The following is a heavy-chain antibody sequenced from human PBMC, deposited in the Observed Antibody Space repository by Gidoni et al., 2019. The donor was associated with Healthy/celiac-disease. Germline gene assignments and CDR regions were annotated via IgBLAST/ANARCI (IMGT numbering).Heavy chain of an antibody. D-gene: IGHD4-17*01. CDR1: GGSFSGYY. Sequence: QVQLQQWGAGLLKPSETLSLTGAVYGGSFSGYYWSWIRQPPGKGLEWIGEINHSGSTNYNPSLKRRVTISVDTSKNQFSLKLSSVTAADTAVYYCARGRDGDYSYYYYYYMDVWGKGTTVTVSS. CDR2: INHSGST. J-gene: IGHJ6*03. CDR3: ARGRDGDYSYYYYYYMDV. V-gene: IGHV4-34*01.